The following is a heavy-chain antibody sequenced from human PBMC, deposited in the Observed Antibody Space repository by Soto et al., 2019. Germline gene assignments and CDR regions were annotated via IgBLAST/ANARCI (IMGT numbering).Heavy chain of an antibody. CDR1: GYTFASYD. Sequence: QVQLVQSGAEVKKPGASVKVSCKGSGYTFASYDINWVRQVAGQGLEWMGWMNPNTGNTGYAQKFQGRVDLTRNTSISTAYMELSSLRSEDTAIYYCARIGYCSGANCYPGGVRADSWFDPWGQGTLVTVSS. V-gene: IGHV1-8*01. CDR3: ARIGYCSGANCYPGGVRADSWFDP. CDR2: MNPNTGNT. J-gene: IGHJ5*02. D-gene: IGHD2-15*01.